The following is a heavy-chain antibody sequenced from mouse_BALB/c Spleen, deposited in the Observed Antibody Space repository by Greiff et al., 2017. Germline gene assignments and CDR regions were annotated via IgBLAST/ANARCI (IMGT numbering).Heavy chain of an antibody. CDR3: ASYLYYYGSSSYYYAMDY. CDR1: GFSLTSYG. CDR2: IWSGGST. V-gene: IGHV2-2*02. Sequence: VKLMESGPGLVQPSQSLSITCTVSGFSLTSYGVHWVRQSPGKGLEWLGVIWSGGSTDYNAAFISRLSISKDNSKSQVFFKMNSLQANDTAIYYCASYLYYYGSSSYYYAMDYWGQGTSVTVSS. J-gene: IGHJ4*01. D-gene: IGHD1-1*01.